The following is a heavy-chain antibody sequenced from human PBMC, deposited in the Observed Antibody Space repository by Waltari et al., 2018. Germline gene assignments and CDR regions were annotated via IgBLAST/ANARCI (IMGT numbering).Heavy chain of an antibody. CDR3: ARGLFGTIDTD. V-gene: IGHV1-18*01. Sequence: QVQLVQSGAEAKKPSASVNVSCKASGHTCTIYGISWLRQAPGQGLEWMGWIGAYNGNTNYAQKLQGRVTMTTDTSTSTAYMELRSLRSDDTAVYYCARGLFGTIDTDWGQGTLVTVSS. J-gene: IGHJ4*02. CDR2: IGAYNGNT. D-gene: IGHD2-8*01. CDR1: GHTCTIYG.